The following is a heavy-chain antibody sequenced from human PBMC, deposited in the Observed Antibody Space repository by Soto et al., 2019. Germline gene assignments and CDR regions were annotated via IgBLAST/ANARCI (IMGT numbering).Heavy chain of an antibody. CDR2: IYPGDSDT. CDR3: ARRGGSNYYYYYMDV. D-gene: IGHD2-15*01. Sequence: GASLKISCKGSGYSVSSYWIAWVRQMPGKGLEWMGIIYPGDSDTRYSPSFQGQVTISADKSISTAYLQWSSLKASDTAMYYCARRGGSNYYYYYMDVWGKGTTVTVS. CDR1: GYSVSSYW. V-gene: IGHV5-51*01. J-gene: IGHJ6*03.